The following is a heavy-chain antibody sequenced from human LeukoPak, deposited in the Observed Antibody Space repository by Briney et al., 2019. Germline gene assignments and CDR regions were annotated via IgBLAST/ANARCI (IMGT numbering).Heavy chain of an antibody. V-gene: IGHV1-69*06. CDR2: IIPIFGTT. D-gene: IGHD6-13*01. CDR3: ARVVGLTGYSSSWYSGYYYYMDV. CDR1: GGTFSSNA. Sequence: SVKVSCKASGGTFSSNAISWVRQAPGQGLEWMGGIIPIFGTTNYAQKFQDRVTITADKSTSTAYMELSSLRSEDTAVYYCARVVGLTGYSSSWYSGYYYYMDVWGKGTTVTVSS. J-gene: IGHJ6*03.